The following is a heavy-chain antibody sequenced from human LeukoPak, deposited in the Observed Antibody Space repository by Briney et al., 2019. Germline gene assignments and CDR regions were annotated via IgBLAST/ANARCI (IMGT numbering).Heavy chain of an antibody. J-gene: IGHJ4*02. D-gene: IGHD1-14*01. Sequence: GGSLRLSCAASGFTFSSFNMNWVRQAPGKGLEWVSSISSTSSVILYADSLKGRFTISRDNAKNSLYLQMDSLRAEDTAVYYCAIYNSCSNDYWGQGTLVTVSS. V-gene: IGHV3-21*01. CDR3: AIYNSCSNDY. CDR2: ISSTSSVI. CDR1: GFTFSSFN.